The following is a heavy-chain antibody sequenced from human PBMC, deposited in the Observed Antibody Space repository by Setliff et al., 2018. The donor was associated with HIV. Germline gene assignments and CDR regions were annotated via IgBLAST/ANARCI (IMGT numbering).Heavy chain of an antibody. CDR3: ARDCSAGSCYRFDS. CDR2: ISGSGGST. Sequence: GGSLRLSCAASGFIFNNYAMSWVRQAPGKGLEWVSSISGSGGSTHYADSVKGRFTISRDNSKNTLFMQMKSLRVEDTAVYFCARDCSAGSCYRFDSWGRGTLVTVSS. J-gene: IGHJ5*01. D-gene: IGHD2-15*01. V-gene: IGHV3-23*01. CDR1: GFIFNNYA.